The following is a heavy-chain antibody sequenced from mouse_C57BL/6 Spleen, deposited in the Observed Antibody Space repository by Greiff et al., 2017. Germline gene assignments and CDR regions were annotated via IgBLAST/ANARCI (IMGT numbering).Heavy chain of an antibody. CDR1: GYSFTGYF. D-gene: IGHD1-1*01. CDR2: INPYNGDT. V-gene: IGHV1-20*01. CDR3: ARDHYYGSSYLLDY. Sequence: DVQLVESGPELVKPGDSVKISCKASGYSFTGYFMNWVMQSHGKSLEWIGRINPYNGDTFYNQKFKGKATLTVDKSSSTAHMELRSLTSEDSAVYYCARDHYYGSSYLLDYWGQGTTLTVSS. J-gene: IGHJ2*01.